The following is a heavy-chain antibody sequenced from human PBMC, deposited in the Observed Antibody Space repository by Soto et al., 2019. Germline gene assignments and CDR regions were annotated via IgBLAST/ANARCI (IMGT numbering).Heavy chain of an antibody. CDR3: AHRLSRTPASGSGSWGPYYFDY. D-gene: IGHD3-10*01. J-gene: IGHJ4*02. CDR2: IYWDDDK. CDR1: GFSLRTSGIG. Sequence: SGPTLVNPTQTLTLTCTFSGFSLRTSGIGVGWIRQPPGKALEWLALIYWDDDKRYSPSLKSRLTITKDTSKNQVVLTVANMDPVDTATYYCAHRLSRTPASGSGSWGPYYFDYWGQGTLVTVS. V-gene: IGHV2-5*02.